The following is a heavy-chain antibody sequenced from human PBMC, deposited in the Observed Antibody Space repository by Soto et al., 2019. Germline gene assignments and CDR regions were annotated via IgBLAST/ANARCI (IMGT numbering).Heavy chain of an antibody. D-gene: IGHD3-10*01. V-gene: IGHV4-59*08. CDR1: GGSITSYN. CDR2: VYNSGST. Sequence: TSETLSLTCTVSGGSITSYNWNWLRQPPGKALEWIGYVYNSGSTNYNPSLKSRVTISVDTSKNQFSLKLNSMTAADTAVYYCARHNYGSGSTYFDYWGQGTLVTVSS. CDR3: ARHNYGSGSTYFDY. J-gene: IGHJ4*02.